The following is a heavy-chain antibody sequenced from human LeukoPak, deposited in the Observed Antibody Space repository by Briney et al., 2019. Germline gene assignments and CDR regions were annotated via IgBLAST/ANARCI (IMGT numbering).Heavy chain of an antibody. CDR3: ARVRPMITFGGVTADY. CDR1: GFTFSSYS. CDR2: ISSSSSYI. V-gene: IGHV3-21*01. J-gene: IGHJ4*02. D-gene: IGHD3-16*01. Sequence: GGSLRLSCAASGFTFSSYSMNWVRQAPGKGLEWVSSISSSSSYIYYADSVKGRFTISRDNAKNSLYLQMNSLRAEDTAVYYCARVRPMITFGGVTADYWGQGTLVTVSS.